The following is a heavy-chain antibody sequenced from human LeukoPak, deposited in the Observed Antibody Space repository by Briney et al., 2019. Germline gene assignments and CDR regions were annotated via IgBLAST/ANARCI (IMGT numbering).Heavy chain of an antibody. CDR3: ATITVADYFQY. Sequence: SETLSLTCTVSGDSTRSYYWSWIRQPPGKGLEWVGYIYYSGTTNYNPSLKSRVTISIDTSKNQFSLKLSSVTAADTAVYYCATITVADYFQYWGQGTLVTVSS. V-gene: IGHV4-59*08. D-gene: IGHD6-19*01. CDR2: IYYSGTT. J-gene: IGHJ1*01. CDR1: GDSTRSYY.